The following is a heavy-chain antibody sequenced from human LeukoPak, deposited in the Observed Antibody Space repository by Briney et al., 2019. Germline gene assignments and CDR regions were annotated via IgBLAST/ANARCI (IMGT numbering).Heavy chain of an antibody. J-gene: IGHJ4*02. CDR3: ARGTAYCGGDCYSDY. D-gene: IGHD2-21*02. Sequence: GGSVRLSCAASGFAFSPYSMNWVRQAPGKGLEWVSSISGRTSYIYYADSVRGRFTISRDNAKNSLYLQMNSLRGEDTAVYYCARGTAYCGGDCYSDYWGQGTLVTVSS. V-gene: IGHV3-21*01. CDR2: ISGRTSYI. CDR1: GFAFSPYS.